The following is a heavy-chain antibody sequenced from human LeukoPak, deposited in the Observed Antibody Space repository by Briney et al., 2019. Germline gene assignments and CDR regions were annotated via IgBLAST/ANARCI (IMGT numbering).Heavy chain of an antibody. J-gene: IGHJ4*02. CDR3: AKGDFYGSGNFDY. CDR1: GFTFNTYS. D-gene: IGHD3-10*01. CDR2: VSSSSSII. V-gene: IGHV3-48*04. Sequence: PGGSLRLSCAASGFTFNTYSMNWVRQAPGKGLDWVSYVSSSSSIISYANSVKGRFTISRDNAKNALYLQMHSLKTEDTALYYCAKGDFYGSGNFDYWGQGTLVTVSS.